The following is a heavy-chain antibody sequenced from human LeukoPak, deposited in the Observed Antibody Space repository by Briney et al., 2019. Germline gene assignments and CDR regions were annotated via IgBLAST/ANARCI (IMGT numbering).Heavy chain of an antibody. D-gene: IGHD3-3*01. CDR1: GFTFSSYA. J-gene: IGHJ5*02. CDR2: ISGSGGST. CDR3: AKGDLFWSGYEGFDP. Sequence: GASLRLSCAASGFTFSSYAMSWVRQAPGKGLEWVSAISGSGGSTYYADSVKGRFTISRDNSKSTLYLQMNSLGAEDTAVYYCAKGDLFWSGYEGFDPWGQGTLVTVSS. V-gene: IGHV3-23*01.